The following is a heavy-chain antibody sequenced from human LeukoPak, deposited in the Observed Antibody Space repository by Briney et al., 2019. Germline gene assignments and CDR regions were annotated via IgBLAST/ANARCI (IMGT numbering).Heavy chain of an antibody. CDR3: AKVGSGSYEIQH. D-gene: IGHD1-26*01. CDR2: ISYDGSNK. CDR1: GFTFSSYG. J-gene: IGHJ1*01. V-gene: IGHV3-30*18. Sequence: GGSLRLSCAASGFTFSSYGMHWVRQAPGKGLEWVAVISYDGSNKYYADSVKGRFTISRDNSKNTLYLQMNGLRAEDTAVYYCAKVGSGSYEIQHWGQGTLVTVSS.